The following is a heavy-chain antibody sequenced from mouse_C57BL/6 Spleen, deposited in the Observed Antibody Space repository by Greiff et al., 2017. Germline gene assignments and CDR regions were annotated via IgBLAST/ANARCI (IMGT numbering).Heavy chain of an antibody. CDR2: ISGGGGNT. D-gene: IGHD2-3*01. V-gene: IGHV5-9*01. CDR1: GFTFSSYT. CDR3: AAIYDGYYGYFDY. J-gene: IGHJ2*01. Sequence: LVESGGGLVKPGGSLKLSCAASGFTFSSYTMSWVRQTPEKRLEWVATISGGGGNTYYPDSVKGRFTISRDNAKNTLYLQMSSLRSEDTALYYCAAIYDGYYGYFDYWGQGTTLTVSS.